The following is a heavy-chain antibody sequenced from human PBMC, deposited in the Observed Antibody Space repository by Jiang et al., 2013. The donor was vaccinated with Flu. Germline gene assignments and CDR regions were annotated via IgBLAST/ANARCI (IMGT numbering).Heavy chain of an antibody. V-gene: IGHV2-5*01. CDR3: AHNYGGNSYFDY. Sequence: KPTQTLTLTCTFSGFSLSTSGVGVGWIRQPPGKALEWLALIYWNDDKRYSPSLKSRLTITKDTSKNQVVLTMTNMDPVDTATYYCAHNYGGNSYFDYWGQGTLVTVSS. D-gene: IGHD4-23*01. CDR2: IYWNDDK. J-gene: IGHJ4*02. CDR1: GFSLSTSGVG.